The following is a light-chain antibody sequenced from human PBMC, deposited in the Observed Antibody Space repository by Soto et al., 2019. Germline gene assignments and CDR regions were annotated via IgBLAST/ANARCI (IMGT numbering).Light chain of an antibody. Sequence: DIQMTQKPSSVSASVGDRVTITFLASQDISTWLAWYQQKPGKAPNLLIYASSTLATGVPSRFSGSGSGTDFTLTISSLQPEDFATYYCQQANSSPLTFGQGTRLEIK. J-gene: IGKJ5*01. V-gene: IGKV1-12*01. CDR2: ASS. CDR1: QDISTW. CDR3: QQANSSPLT.